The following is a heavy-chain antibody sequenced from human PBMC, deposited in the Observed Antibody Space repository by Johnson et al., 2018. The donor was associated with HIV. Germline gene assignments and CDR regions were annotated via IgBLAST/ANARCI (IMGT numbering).Heavy chain of an antibody. D-gene: IGHD1-1*01. J-gene: IGHJ3*02. CDR1: GFTFSSYD. CDR2: IGTAGDT. Sequence: MLLVESGGGLVQPGGSLRLSCAASGFTFSSYDMHWVRQATGKGLEWVSAIGTAGDTYYPGSVKGRFTISRDNAKNSLYLQMNSLRAEDTAVYYCARETRRYNWNVDGSSFDIWGQGTMVTVSS. CDR3: ARETRRYNWNVDGSSFDI. V-gene: IGHV3-13*01.